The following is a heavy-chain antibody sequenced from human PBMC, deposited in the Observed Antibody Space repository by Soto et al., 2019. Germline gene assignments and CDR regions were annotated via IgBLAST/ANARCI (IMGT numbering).Heavy chain of an antibody. CDR2: ITHGGST. J-gene: IGHJ6*01. CDR3: ARARFDSWSHIYYGLDV. Sequence: GTLALPCVVCGGCVSTYSGTGLRQSPGKGLEWIGEITHGGSTDYNPALKSRLVMSVDTSKNQFSLRVTSVTAADAAVYFCARARFDSWSHIYYGLDVWGQGTTVTVSS. D-gene: IGHD3-3*01. CDR1: GGCVSTYS. V-gene: IGHV4-34*01.